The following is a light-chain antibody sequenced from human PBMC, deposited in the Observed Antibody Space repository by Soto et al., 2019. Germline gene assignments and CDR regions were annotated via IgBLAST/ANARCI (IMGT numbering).Light chain of an antibody. CDR3: QSYDSSLSAPVV. CDR1: SSNIGAGYD. Sequence: QSVLTQPPSVSVAPGQRVTISCTGSSSNIGAGYDVHWYQQLPGTAPKLLIYGNSNRHSGVPDRFSGSKSGTSASLAITGLQAEDEADDYCQSYDSSLSAPVVFGGGTKLTVL. CDR2: GNS. J-gene: IGLJ2*01. V-gene: IGLV1-40*01.